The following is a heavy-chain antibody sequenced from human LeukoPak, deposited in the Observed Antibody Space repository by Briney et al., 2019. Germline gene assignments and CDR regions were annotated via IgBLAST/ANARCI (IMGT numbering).Heavy chain of an antibody. CDR3: ARLLGY. V-gene: IGHV4-34*01. J-gene: IGHJ4*02. CDR2: INHSGST. D-gene: IGHD7-27*01. Sequence: SETLSLTCAVYGGSFSGYYWSWIRQPSGKGLEWIGEINHSGSTNYNPSLKSRVTISVDTSKNQFSLKLSSVTAADTAVYYCARLLGYWGQGTLVTVSS. CDR1: GGSFSGYY.